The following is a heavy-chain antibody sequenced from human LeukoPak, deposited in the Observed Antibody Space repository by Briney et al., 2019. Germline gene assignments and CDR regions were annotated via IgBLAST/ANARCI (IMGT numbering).Heavy chain of an antibody. D-gene: IGHD3-10*01. CDR2: IDPNSGVT. V-gene: IGHV1-2*06. Sequence: AASVKVSCKASGYTFTGYYMHWVRQAPGQGLEWMGRIDPNSGVTNYAQNFQGGVTMTRDTSITTAYMDLSGLRSDDTAVYYCARDHYYGSGSYYNVFDYWGQGTLVTVSS. CDR1: GYTFTGYY. CDR3: ARDHYYGSGSYYNVFDY. J-gene: IGHJ4*02.